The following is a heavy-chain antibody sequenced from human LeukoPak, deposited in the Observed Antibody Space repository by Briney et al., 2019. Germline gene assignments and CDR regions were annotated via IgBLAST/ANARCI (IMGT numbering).Heavy chain of an antibody. CDR3: ARDSYYDSSGYYWGVYYYYMDV. Sequence: PSETLSLTCTVSGGSISSSSYYWGWIRQPPGKGLEWIGSIYYSGSTYYNPSLKSRVTISVDTSKNQFSLKLSSVTAADTAVYYCARDSYYDSSGYYWGVYYYYMDVWGKGTTVTVSS. CDR1: GGSISSSSYY. J-gene: IGHJ6*03. CDR2: IYYSGST. D-gene: IGHD3-22*01. V-gene: IGHV4-39*07.